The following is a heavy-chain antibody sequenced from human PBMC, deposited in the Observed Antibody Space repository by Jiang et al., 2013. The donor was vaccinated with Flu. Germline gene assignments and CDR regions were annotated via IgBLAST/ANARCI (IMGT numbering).Heavy chain of an antibody. Sequence: QLVESGGGLIQPGGSLRLSCAASGFTVSSNYMSWVRQAPGKGLEWVSVIYSGGSTYYADSVKGRFTISRDNSKNTLYLQMNSLRAEDTAVYYCARAKDLDFWSGHYGMDVWGQGTTVTVSS. CDR3: ARAKDLDFWSGHYGMDV. J-gene: IGHJ6*02. CDR1: GFTVSSNY. V-gene: IGHV3-53*01. D-gene: IGHD3-3*01. CDR2: IYSGGST.